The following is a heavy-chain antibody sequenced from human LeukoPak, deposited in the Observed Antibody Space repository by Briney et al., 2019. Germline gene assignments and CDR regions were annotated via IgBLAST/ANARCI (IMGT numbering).Heavy chain of an antibody. J-gene: IGHJ5*02. CDR1: GGSISSSNYY. CDR2: IYYSGNT. CDR3: ARRRAGREWCDP. V-gene: IGHV4-39*01. Sequence: SETLSLTCAVSGGSISSSNYYWGWLRQPPGQGLEWIGSIYYSGNTYYNPSVKSRGTISVATSKNQFSLKLSSVSTTDTPVYCWARRRAGREWCDPWGQGTLVTVSS. D-gene: IGHD1-26*01.